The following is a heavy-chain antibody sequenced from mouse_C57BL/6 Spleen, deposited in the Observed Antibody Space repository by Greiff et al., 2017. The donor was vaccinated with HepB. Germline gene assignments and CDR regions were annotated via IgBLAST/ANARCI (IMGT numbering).Heavy chain of an antibody. Sequence: QVQLQHPGAELVKPGASVKMSCKASGYTFTSYWITWVKQRPGQGLEWIGDIYPGSGSTNYNEKFKSKATLTVDTSSSTAYMQLSSLTSEDSAVYYCARLRGNYWYFDVWGTGTTVTVSS. CDR2: IYPGSGST. J-gene: IGHJ1*03. CDR1: GYTFTSYW. V-gene: IGHV1-55*01. D-gene: IGHD2-1*01. CDR3: ARLRGNYWYFDV.